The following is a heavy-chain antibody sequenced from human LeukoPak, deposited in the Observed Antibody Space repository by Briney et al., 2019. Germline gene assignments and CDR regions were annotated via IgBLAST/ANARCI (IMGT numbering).Heavy chain of an antibody. CDR1: GFTFSSYA. CDR2: ISYDGSNK. CDR3: ASDQWLARSRPYYFDY. Sequence: PGGSLRLSCAASGFTFSSYAMHWVRQAPGKGLEWVAVISYDGSNKYYADSVKGRFTISRDNAKNSLYLQMNSLRAEDTAVYYCASDQWLARSRPYYFDYWGQGTLVTVSS. D-gene: IGHD6-19*01. V-gene: IGHV3-30*14. J-gene: IGHJ4*02.